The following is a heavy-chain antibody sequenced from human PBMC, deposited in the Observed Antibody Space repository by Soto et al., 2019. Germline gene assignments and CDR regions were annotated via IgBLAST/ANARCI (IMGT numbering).Heavy chain of an antibody. J-gene: IGHJ5*01. Sequence: EVQLLESGGGLVQPGGSLRLSCAASGFTFSNYAMSWVRQAPGKGLEWVSAIINSDDTTYYADSVKGRFTISRDNSKNTLYLQMNNLRAEDTAVYYCAKGGWFDSWGQGTLVTVSS. CDR3: AKGGWFDS. CDR1: GFTFSNYA. CDR2: IINSDDTT. V-gene: IGHV3-23*01.